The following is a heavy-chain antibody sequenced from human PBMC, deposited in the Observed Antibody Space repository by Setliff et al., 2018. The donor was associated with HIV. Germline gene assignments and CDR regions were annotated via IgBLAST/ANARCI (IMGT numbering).Heavy chain of an antibody. CDR1: GYSMSSGYY. CDR3: ARVSRLHPFDP. J-gene: IGHJ5*02. Sequence: SETLSLTCGVSGYSMSSGYYWGWIRQPPGKGLEWIGNVYHTGSTYYNPSLNSRFTISVDTSKNQFSLKLRSVTAADTAVYYCARVSRLHPFDPWGQGVLVTVSS. V-gene: IGHV4-38-2*01. D-gene: IGHD2-15*01. CDR2: VYHTGST.